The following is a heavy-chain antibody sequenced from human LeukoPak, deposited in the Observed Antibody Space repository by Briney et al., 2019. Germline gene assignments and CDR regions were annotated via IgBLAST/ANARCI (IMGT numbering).Heavy chain of an antibody. CDR2: IYSGGST. CDR3: ARGLSGDPYYFDY. Sequence: GGSLRLSCAASGFTVSSYYMSWVRQAPGKGLEWVSVIYSGGSTYYADSVRGRFTIPRDNSKNTLYLQMNSLRAEDTAVYYCARGLSGDPYYFDYWGQGTLVTVSS. CDR1: GFTVSSYY. V-gene: IGHV3-66*02. J-gene: IGHJ4*02. D-gene: IGHD7-27*01.